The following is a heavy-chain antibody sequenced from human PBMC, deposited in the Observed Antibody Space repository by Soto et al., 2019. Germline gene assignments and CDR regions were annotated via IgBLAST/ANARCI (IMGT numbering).Heavy chain of an antibody. CDR1: GGSISSYY. J-gene: IGHJ4*02. CDR3: AGSIAARPLDY. CDR2: IYYSGST. V-gene: IGHV4-59*08. Sequence: SETLSLTCTVSGGSISSYYWSWIRQPPGKGLEWIGYIYYSGSTNYNPSLKSRVTISVDTSKNQFSLKLSSVTAADTAVYYCAGSIAARPLDYWGQGTLVTVSS. D-gene: IGHD6-6*01.